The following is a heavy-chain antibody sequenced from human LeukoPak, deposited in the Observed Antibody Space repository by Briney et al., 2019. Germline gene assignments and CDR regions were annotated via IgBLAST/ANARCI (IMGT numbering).Heavy chain of an antibody. J-gene: IGHJ4*02. D-gene: IGHD3-16*02. Sequence: SETLSLTCAVYGGSFSGYYWSWIRQPPGKGLEWIGEINHSGSTNYNPSLKSRIIISVDTSKKQFSLKLSSVTAADTAVYYCARRFRQLDYWNTFGGVIDYWGQGTLVIVSS. V-gene: IGHV4-34*01. CDR2: INHSGST. CDR3: ARRFRQLDYWNTFGGVIDY. CDR1: GGSFSGYY.